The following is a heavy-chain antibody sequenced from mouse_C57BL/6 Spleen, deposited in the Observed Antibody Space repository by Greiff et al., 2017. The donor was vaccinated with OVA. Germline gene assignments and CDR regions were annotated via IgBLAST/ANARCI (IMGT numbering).Heavy chain of an antibody. CDR1: GFSLTSYG. CDR2: IWSGGST. Sequence: QVQLKESGPGLVQPSQSLSITCTVSGFSLTSYGVHWVRQSPGKGLEWLGVIWSGGSTDYNAAFISRLSISKDKSKSQVFFKMNSLQADDTAIYYCARTASSGFLYYFDYWGQGTTLTVSS. D-gene: IGHD3-2*02. J-gene: IGHJ2*01. CDR3: ARTASSGFLYYFDY. V-gene: IGHV2-2*01.